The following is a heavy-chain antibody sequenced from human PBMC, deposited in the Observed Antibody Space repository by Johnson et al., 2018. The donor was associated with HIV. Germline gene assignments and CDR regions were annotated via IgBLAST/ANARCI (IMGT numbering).Heavy chain of an antibody. Sequence: VQLVESGGGLVQPGGSLRLSCAASGFPFNNYAMTWVRQAPGKGLEWVSGVVGSRARTSYADSVKGRFTISRDNSKYTLYLQMNSLRAEDTAVYYCAKGGFTSVGVPDAFAVWGQGTMVTVSS. CDR2: VVGSRART. CDR3: AKGGFTSVGVPDAFAV. V-gene: IGHV3-23*04. J-gene: IGHJ3*01. CDR1: GFPFNNYA. D-gene: IGHD3-3*01.